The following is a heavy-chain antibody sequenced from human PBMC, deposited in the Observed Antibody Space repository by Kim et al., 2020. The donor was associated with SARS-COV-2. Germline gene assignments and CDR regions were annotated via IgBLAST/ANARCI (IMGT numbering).Heavy chain of an antibody. CDR2: ISHDGSIK. CDR3: ATTSSESYYGAFDI. J-gene: IGHJ3*02. D-gene: IGHD3-10*01. CDR1: GFTFSTFG. Sequence: GGSLRLSCAASGFTFSTFGMHWVRQAKGKGLEWVAVISHDGSIKYYADSVKGRFTISRDNSKNTLYLQMNSPIPEDTALYYCATTSSESYYGAFDIWGQGTMVTVSS. V-gene: IGHV3-30*03.